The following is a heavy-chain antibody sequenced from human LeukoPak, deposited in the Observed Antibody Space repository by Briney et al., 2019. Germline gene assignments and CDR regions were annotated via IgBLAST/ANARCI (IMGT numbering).Heavy chain of an antibody. CDR2: ISYDGSNK. D-gene: IGHD6-19*01. Sequence: GRSLRLSCAASGFTFSSYAMHWVRQAPGKGLEWVAVISYDGSNKYYADSVKGRFTISRDNSKNTLYLQMNSLRAEDTAVYYCARVNSGGINYFDYWGQGTLVTVSS. V-gene: IGHV3-30-3*01. CDR3: ARVNSGGINYFDY. CDR1: GFTFSSYA. J-gene: IGHJ4*02.